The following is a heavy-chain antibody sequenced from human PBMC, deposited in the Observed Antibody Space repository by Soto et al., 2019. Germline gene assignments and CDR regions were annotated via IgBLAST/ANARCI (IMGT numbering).Heavy chain of an antibody. CDR2: ISGSGGST. Sequence: GGSLRLSCAASGFTFSSYAMSWVRQAPGKGLEWVSAISGSGGSTYYAHSVKGRFTTSRDNSKNTLYLQMNSLRAEDTAVYYCAKDLDYYGSGSYIWGQGTLVTVSS. V-gene: IGHV3-23*01. CDR1: GFTFSSYA. D-gene: IGHD3-10*01. CDR3: AKDLDYYGSGSYI. J-gene: IGHJ4*02.